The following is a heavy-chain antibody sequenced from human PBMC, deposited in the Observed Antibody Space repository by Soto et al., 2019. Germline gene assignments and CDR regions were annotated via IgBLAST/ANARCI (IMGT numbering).Heavy chain of an antibody. J-gene: IGHJ4*02. CDR1: GFSVSSSQ. V-gene: IGHV3-74*01. CDR2: ISSDGSST. CDR3: ARVRYCSDNSCYSWFDY. D-gene: IGHD2-15*01. Sequence: PGGSLRLSCAASGFSVSSSQMNWVRQAPGKGLEWVSRISSDGSSTTYADSVKGRVTISRDNAENSLHLQMNSLRAEDTAVYYCARVRYCSDNSCYSWFDYWGQGTLVTVSS.